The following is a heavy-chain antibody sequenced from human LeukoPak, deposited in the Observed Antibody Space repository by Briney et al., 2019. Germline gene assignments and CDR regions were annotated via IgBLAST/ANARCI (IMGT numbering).Heavy chain of an antibody. CDR2: ISGSGGST. CDR3: ARDPGSADYYFDY. CDR1: GFTFSSYA. Sequence: GGSLRLSCAASGFTFSSYAMSWVRQAPGKGLEWVSAISGSGGSTYYADSVKGRFTISRDNSKNTLYLQMNSLRAEDTAVYYCARDPGSADYYFDYWGQGTLVTVSS. D-gene: IGHD6-19*01. J-gene: IGHJ4*02. V-gene: IGHV3-23*01.